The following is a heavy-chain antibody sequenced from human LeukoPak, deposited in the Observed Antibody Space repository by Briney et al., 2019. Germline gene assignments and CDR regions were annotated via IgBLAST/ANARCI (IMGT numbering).Heavy chain of an antibody. J-gene: IGHJ5*02. CDR1: GFTFDDYA. Sequence: PGGSLRLSCAASGFTFDDYAMHWVRQAPGKGLEWVSGISWNSGSIGYADSVKGRFTISRDNAKNSLYLQMNSLRAEDTALYYCAKGAGTMVRGVRSWGQGTLVTVSS. D-gene: IGHD3-10*01. CDR3: AKGAGTMVRGVRS. V-gene: IGHV3-9*01. CDR2: ISWNSGSI.